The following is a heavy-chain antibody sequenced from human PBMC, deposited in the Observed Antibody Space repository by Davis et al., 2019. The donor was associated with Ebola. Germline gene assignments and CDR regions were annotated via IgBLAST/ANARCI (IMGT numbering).Heavy chain of an antibody. CDR1: GFTVSSNY. Sequence: GESLKIPCAASGFTVSSNYMSWVRQAPGKGLEWVSVIYSGGSTYYADSVKGRFTISRDNSKNTLYLQMNSLRAEDTAVYYCASQDYDILTGYYSPYGMDVWGQGTTVTVSS. CDR3: ASQDYDILTGYYSPYGMDV. CDR2: IYSGGST. V-gene: IGHV3-66*04. J-gene: IGHJ6*02. D-gene: IGHD3-9*01.